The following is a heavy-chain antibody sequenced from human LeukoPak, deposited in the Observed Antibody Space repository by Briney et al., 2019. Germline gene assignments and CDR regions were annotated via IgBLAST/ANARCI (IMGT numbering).Heavy chain of an antibody. CDR3: ALHYAAVGNYYYGMDV. V-gene: IGHV5-51*01. J-gene: IGHJ6*02. CDR2: IFPGDTNI. Sequence: GESLKISCEGSGYSFADYWVGWARQMPGKGLEWMGIIFPGDTNILYSPSFQGQVTISVDTSISTAYLQWSSLKASDTAMYYCALHYAAVGNYYYGMDVWGQGTTVTVSS. CDR1: GYSFADYW. D-gene: IGHD6-13*01.